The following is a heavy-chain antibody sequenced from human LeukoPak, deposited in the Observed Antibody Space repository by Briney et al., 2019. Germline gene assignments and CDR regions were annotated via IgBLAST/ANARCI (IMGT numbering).Heavy chain of an antibody. Sequence: ASVQVSCKASGYSFTNYGISWVRQAPGQGLEWMGWISAYNSNPNYAQKLQGRVTMTTDTSTSTAYMELRSLRSDDTAVYYCARDCDRSGYYCYWGQGTLVTVSS. CDR1: GYSFTNYG. V-gene: IGHV1-18*04. D-gene: IGHD3-22*01. CDR3: ARDCDRSGYYCY. CDR2: ISAYNSNP. J-gene: IGHJ4*02.